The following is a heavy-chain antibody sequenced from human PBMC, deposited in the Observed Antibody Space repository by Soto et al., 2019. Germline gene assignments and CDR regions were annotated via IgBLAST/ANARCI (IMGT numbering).Heavy chain of an antibody. J-gene: IGHJ6*02. Sequence: ASVKVSCKASGYTFTSYGISWVRQAPGQGLEWMGWISAYNGNTNYAQKLQGRVTMTTDTSTSTAYMELRSLRSDDTAVYYCAGEGRGVVRHYGMDVWGQGTTVTVSS. V-gene: IGHV1-18*04. D-gene: IGHD3-3*01. CDR3: AGEGRGVVRHYGMDV. CDR2: ISAYNGNT. CDR1: GYTFTSYG.